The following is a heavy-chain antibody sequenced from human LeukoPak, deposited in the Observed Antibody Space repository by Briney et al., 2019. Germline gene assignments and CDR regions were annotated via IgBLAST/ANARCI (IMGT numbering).Heavy chain of an antibody. CDR1: GFTFSGSW. CDR3: ARAGQEWFGELGFDS. CDR2: TKRDESAI. Sequence: PGGSLRLSCAASGFTFSGSWMSWVRQAPGKGLEWVASTKRDESAIFYLASVKGRFTISRDNARNLLFLQMNTLRAEDTAMYYCARAGQEWFGELGFDSWGQGTLVTVSS. J-gene: IGHJ4*02. D-gene: IGHD3-10*01. V-gene: IGHV3-7*01.